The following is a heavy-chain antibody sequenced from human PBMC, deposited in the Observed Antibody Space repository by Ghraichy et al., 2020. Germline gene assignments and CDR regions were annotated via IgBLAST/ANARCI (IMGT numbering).Heavy chain of an antibody. V-gene: IGHV6-1*01. CDR2: TYYRSKWYS. J-gene: IGHJ4*02. Sequence: SQTLSLTCVISGDSLSSNGVAWNWIRQSPSRGLEWLGRTYYRSKWYSEYAISVKSRITINPDTSKNQFSLHLSSLTPGDTALYYCVRGQWSAFNFWGQGTLGTVSS. CDR1: GDSLSSNGVA. CDR3: VRGQWSAFNF. D-gene: IGHD6-19*01.